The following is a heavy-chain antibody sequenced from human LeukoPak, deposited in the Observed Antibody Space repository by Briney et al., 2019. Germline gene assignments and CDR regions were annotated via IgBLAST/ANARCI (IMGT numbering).Heavy chain of an antibody. V-gene: IGHV3-64D*06. CDR1: GFIFSNYG. D-gene: IGHD4-17*01. Sequence: PGGSLRLSCSAAGFIFSNYGMYWVRQAPGKGLEFVSAISSDGDNTFYADSVKGRFTISRDNSKNTLYLQTSSLRGEDMAVYYCVRVNDYGDRNLYYFGYWGQGTLVTVSS. J-gene: IGHJ4*02. CDR2: ISSDGDNT. CDR3: VRVNDYGDRNLYYFGY.